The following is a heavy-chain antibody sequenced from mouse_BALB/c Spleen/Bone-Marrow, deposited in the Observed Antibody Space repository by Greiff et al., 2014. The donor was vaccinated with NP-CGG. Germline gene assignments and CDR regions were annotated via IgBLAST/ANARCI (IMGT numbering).Heavy chain of an antibody. Sequence: QVQLQQSGAELMKPGASVKLSCKATGYTFSHSWIEWVKQRPGHGLEWIGEIFPGTGSTKYNEKFKGKATITADTSSNTAYMQLSSLTSEDSAVYYCSRSVRRYFDYWGQGTLLTVSA. CDR1: GYTFSHSW. J-gene: IGHJ2*01. CDR3: SRSVRRYFDY. CDR2: IFPGTGST. V-gene: IGHV1-9*01. D-gene: IGHD1-2*01.